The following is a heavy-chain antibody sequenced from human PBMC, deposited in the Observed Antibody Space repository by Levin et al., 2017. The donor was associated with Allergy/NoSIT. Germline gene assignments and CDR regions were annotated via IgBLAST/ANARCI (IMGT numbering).Heavy chain of an antibody. J-gene: IGHJ4*02. V-gene: IGHV1-69*06. D-gene: IGHD3-10*01. CDR2: IIPIFGTA. CDR3: ASYKRGSGRLFDY. Sequence: GGSLRLSCKASGGTFSSYAISWVRQAPGQGLEWMGGIIPIFGTANYAQKFQGRVTITADKSTSTAYMELSSLRSEDTAVYYCASYKRGSGRLFDYWGQGTLVTVSS. CDR1: GGTFSSYA.